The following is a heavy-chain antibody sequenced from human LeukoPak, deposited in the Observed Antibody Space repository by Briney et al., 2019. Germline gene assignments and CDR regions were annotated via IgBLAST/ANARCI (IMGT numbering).Heavy chain of an antibody. CDR2: TYYRSKWYN. Sequence: SQTLSLTCAISGDSVSSNSAAWNWIRQSPSRGLEWLGRTYYRSKWYNDYAVCVKSRITINPDTSKNQFSLQLNSVTPEDTAVHYCARDVYEVPAPRGFDYWGQGTLVTVSS. J-gene: IGHJ4*02. D-gene: IGHD2/OR15-2a*01. CDR3: ARDVYEVPAPRGFDY. CDR1: GDSVSSNSAA. V-gene: IGHV6-1*01.